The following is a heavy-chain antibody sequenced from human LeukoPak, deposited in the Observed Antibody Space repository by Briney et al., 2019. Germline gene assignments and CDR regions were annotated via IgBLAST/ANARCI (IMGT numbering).Heavy chain of an antibody. J-gene: IGHJ4*02. CDR3: ARHLYYHYGSGSYDY. Sequence: PSETLSLTCTVSGGSISSSSYYWGWIRQPPGKGLEWIGSIYYSGSTYYNPSLKSRVTISVDTSKNQFSLKLSSVTAADTAVYYCARHLYYHYGSGSYDYWGQGTLVTVSS. V-gene: IGHV4-39*01. D-gene: IGHD3-10*01. CDR1: GGSISSSSYY. CDR2: IYYSGST.